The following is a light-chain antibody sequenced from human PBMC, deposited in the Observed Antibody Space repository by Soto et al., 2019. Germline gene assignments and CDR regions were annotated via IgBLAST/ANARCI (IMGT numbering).Light chain of an antibody. V-gene: IGKV1-33*01. CDR2: DAS. CDR3: QQYDNLPLT. Sequence: DIQMTPSPSSLSASVGDRVTITCQASQYISNYLNWYQQKPGKAPKLLIYDASNLETGVPSRFSGSGSGTDFTFTISSLQTEEIAKYYCQQYDNLPLTFGGGTKVEIK. J-gene: IGKJ4*01. CDR1: QYISNY.